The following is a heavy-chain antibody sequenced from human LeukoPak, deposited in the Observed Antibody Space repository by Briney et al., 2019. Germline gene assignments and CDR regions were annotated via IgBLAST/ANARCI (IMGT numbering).Heavy chain of an antibody. D-gene: IGHD6-13*01. V-gene: IGHV4-38-2*02. Sequence: SETLSLTCTVSGGSISSGYYWGWIRQPPGKGLEWIGSIYHSGSTYYNPSLKSRVTISVDTSKNQFSLKLSSVTAADTAVYYCARDPGIAAPEYHFDYWGQGTLVTVSS. CDR3: ARDPGIAAPEYHFDY. CDR1: GGSISSGYY. CDR2: IYHSGST. J-gene: IGHJ4*02.